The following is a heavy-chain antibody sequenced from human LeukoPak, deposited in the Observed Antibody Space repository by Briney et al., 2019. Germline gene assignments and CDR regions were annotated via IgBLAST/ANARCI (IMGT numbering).Heavy chain of an antibody. CDR2: LPPDGSYQ. CDR1: GFTFSDYT. Sequence: PGGSLRLSCAASGFTFSDYTMQWVRQAPGKGLEWVALLPPDGSYQYYADSLKGRFTISRDNFKNALYLQMNSLRLEDTAVYYCVRGLHDRSWYGAHWGQGTLLSVSS. J-gene: IGHJ4*02. CDR3: VRGLHDRSWYGAH. V-gene: IGHV3-30*04. D-gene: IGHD6-13*01.